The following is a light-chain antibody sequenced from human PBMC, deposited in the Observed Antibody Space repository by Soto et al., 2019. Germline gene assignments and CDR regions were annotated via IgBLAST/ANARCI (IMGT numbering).Light chain of an antibody. Sequence: QAVVTQPPSVSGAPGQRVTISCTGRSSNIGAGYDVHWYQQLPGTAPKLLIYGNSNRPSGVPDRFSGSKSGTSDSLAITGLQAEDEADYYCQSYDSSLRGVFGGGTKVTVL. CDR1: SSNIGAGYD. CDR2: GNS. J-gene: IGLJ2*01. CDR3: QSYDSSLRGV. V-gene: IGLV1-40*01.